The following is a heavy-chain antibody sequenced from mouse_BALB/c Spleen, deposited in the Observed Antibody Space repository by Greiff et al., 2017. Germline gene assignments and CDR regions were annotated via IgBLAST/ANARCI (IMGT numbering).Heavy chain of an antibody. J-gene: IGHJ2*01. CDR2: IYPGSGNT. V-gene: IGHV1-77*01. CDR1: GYTFTDYY. CDR3: AREGSDY. Sequence: VQLQQSGAELARPGASVKLSCKASGYTFTDYYINWVKQRTGQGLEWIGEIYPGSGNTYYNEKFKGKATLTADKSSSTAYMQLSSLTSEDSAVYFCAREGSDYWGQGTTLTVSS.